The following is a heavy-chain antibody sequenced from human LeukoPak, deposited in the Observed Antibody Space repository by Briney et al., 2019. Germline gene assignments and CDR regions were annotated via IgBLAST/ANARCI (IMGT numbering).Heavy chain of an antibody. J-gene: IGHJ4*02. CDR1: GSTFTGYY. Sequence: ASVKVSCKASGSTFTGYYMHWVRQAPGQGLEWMGWINPNSGGTNYAQKFQGRVTMTRDTSISTAYMELSRLRSDDTAVYYCARDLEWELHTFDYWGQGTLVTVSS. CDR3: ARDLEWELHTFDY. V-gene: IGHV1-2*02. D-gene: IGHD1-26*01. CDR2: INPNSGGT.